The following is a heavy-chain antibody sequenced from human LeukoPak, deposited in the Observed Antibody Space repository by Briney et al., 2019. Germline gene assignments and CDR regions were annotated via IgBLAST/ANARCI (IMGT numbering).Heavy chain of an antibody. J-gene: IGHJ3*02. V-gene: IGHV4-59*01. Sequence: SETLSLTCTVSGGSISSYYWSWIWQPPGKGLEWIGFIYYSGSTNYNPSLKSRVTISVDTSKNQLSLKLNSVTAADTAVYYCARAFCSGGGCPDAFDIWGQGTVVTVSS. CDR1: GGSISSYY. D-gene: IGHD2-15*01. CDR2: IYYSGST. CDR3: ARAFCSGGGCPDAFDI.